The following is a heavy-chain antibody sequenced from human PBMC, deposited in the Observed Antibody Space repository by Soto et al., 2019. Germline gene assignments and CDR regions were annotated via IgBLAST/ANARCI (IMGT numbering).Heavy chain of an antibody. J-gene: IGHJ4*02. CDR2: ISYDGSNK. CDR1: GFTFSSYA. D-gene: IGHD3-22*01. Sequence: QVQLVESGGGVVQPGRSLRLSCAASGFTFSSYAMHWVRQAPGKVLECVAVISYDGSNKYYADSVKGRFTISRDNSMNTLDLQMNSLRAEDTAVYYCARDLNTLIVVGQIGSYFDYLGQGPLVTVSS. V-gene: IGHV3-30-3*01. CDR3: ARDLNTLIVVGQIGSYFDY.